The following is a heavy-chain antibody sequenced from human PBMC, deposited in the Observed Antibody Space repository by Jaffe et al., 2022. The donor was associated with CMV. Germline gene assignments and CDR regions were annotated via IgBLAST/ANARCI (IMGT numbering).Heavy chain of an antibody. CDR1: GGSISSSSYY. CDR3: ASPAAADNWFDP. Sequence: QLQLQESGPGLVKPSETLSLTCTVSGGSISSSSYYWGWIRQPPGKGLEWIGSIYYSGSTYYNPSLKSRVTISVDTSKNQFSLKLSSVTAADTAVYYCASPAAADNWFDPWGQGTLVTVSS. J-gene: IGHJ5*02. CDR2: IYYSGST. D-gene: IGHD6-13*01. V-gene: IGHV4-39*01.